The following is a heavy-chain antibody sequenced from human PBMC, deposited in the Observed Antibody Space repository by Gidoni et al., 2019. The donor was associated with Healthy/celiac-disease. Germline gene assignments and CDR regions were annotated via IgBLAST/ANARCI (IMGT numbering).Heavy chain of an antibody. J-gene: IGHJ4*02. CDR3: ARSPRYCTNGVCYSFGYYFDY. CDR1: GGSISSYY. Sequence: QVQLQESGPGLVKPSETLSLTCTVSGGSISSYYWSWIRQPPGKGLEWIGYIYYSGSTNYNPSLKSRVTISVDTSKNQFSLKLSSVTAADTAVYYCARSPRYCTNGVCYSFGYYFDYWGQGTLVTVSS. V-gene: IGHV4-59*08. CDR2: IYYSGST. D-gene: IGHD2-8*01.